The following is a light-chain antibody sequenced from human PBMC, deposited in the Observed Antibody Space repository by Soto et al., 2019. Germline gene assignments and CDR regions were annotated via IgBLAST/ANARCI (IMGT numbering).Light chain of an antibody. CDR2: DAS. J-gene: IGKJ5*01. CDR3: QQHGNSPIT. CDR1: QSVSSY. V-gene: IGKV3-11*01. Sequence: EIVLTQSPATLSLSPGEIATLSCSASQSVSSYLAWYQQKPGQAPRLLIYDASNRATGIPARFSGSGSGTDFTLTISRLEPDDFAVYYCQQHGNSPITFGQGTRLEIK.